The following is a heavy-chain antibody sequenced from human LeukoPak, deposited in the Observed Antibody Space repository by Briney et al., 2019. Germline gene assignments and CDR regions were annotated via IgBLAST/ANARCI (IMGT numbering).Heavy chain of an antibody. D-gene: IGHD3-10*01. Sequence: PSEALSLTCTVSSGSISSTTYYWGWIRQPPGEGLEWIGSIYYSGSTFYNPSLKSRVTISVDTSKNQISLKPSSVTAADTAVYYCARHYHYGSGTYMPFDIWGQGTMVTVSS. V-gene: IGHV4-39*01. CDR1: SGSISSTTYY. J-gene: IGHJ3*02. CDR2: IYYSGST. CDR3: ARHYHYGSGTYMPFDI.